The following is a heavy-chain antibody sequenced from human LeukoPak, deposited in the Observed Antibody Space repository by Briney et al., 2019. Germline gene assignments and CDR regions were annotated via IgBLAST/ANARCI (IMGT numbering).Heavy chain of an antibody. V-gene: IGHV1-24*01. CDR2: FDPEDGET. Sequence: VASVKLSCKVSGYTLTELSMHWVRQAPGKGLEWMGGFDPEDGETIYAQKFQGRVTMTEDTSTDTAYMELSSLRSEDTAVYYCATVARYGSGSSYGMDVWGQGTTVTVSS. D-gene: IGHD3-10*01. CDR3: ATVARYGSGSSYGMDV. CDR1: GYTLTELS. J-gene: IGHJ6*02.